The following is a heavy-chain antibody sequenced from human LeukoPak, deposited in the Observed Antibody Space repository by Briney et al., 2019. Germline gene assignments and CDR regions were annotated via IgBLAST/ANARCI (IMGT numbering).Heavy chain of an antibody. CDR3: ARDSVGASPADY. CDR1: GHTFTSYY. D-gene: IGHD1-26*01. J-gene: IGHJ4*02. V-gene: IGHV1-46*01. CDR2: INPSGGST. Sequence: ASVKVSCKASGHTFTSYYMHWVRQAPGQGLEWMGIINPSGGSTSYAQKFQGRVTMTRDMSTSTVYMELSSLRSEDTAVYYCARDSVGASPADYWGQGTLVTVSS.